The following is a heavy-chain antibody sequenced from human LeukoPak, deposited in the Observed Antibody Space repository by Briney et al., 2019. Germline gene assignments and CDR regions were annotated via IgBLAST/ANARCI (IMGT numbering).Heavy chain of an antibody. Sequence: GGSLRLSCAASGFSVSGNYMTWVRQAPGKGLDWVANLNEDGTKTYYADSVRGRFTISRDNAKNSVYLQMDSLRAEDTALYYCTISHDFWGLGTMVTVSS. CDR1: GFSVSGNY. CDR2: LNEDGTKT. CDR3: TISHDF. V-gene: IGHV3-7*01. J-gene: IGHJ4*02.